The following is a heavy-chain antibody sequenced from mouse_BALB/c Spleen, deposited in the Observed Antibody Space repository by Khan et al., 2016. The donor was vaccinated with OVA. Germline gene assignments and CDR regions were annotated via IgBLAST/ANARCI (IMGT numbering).Heavy chain of an antibody. CDR1: GYTFTNYW. CDR3: TRGGVDGSSFAY. V-gene: IGHV1-69*02. J-gene: IGHJ3*01. CDR2: IYPSDSYT. D-gene: IGHD2-3*01. Sequence: VQLQQSGTELVRPGASVKLSCKASGYTFTNYWINWVKQRPGQGLEWIGNIYPSDSYTTYNQKFKDKATLTVDKSSSTATMQLSSPTTEDSAVYYCTRGGVDGSSFAYWGQGTLVTVSA.